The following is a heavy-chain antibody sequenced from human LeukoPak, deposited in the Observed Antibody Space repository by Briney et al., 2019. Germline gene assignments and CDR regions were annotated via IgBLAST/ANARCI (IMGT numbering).Heavy chain of an antibody. D-gene: IGHD2-15*01. CDR3: ARSPKGVDGCNDI. V-gene: IGHV1-8*01. Sequence: ASVKVSCKASGYTFTSYDINWVRQATGQGLEWMGWMNPNSGNTGYAQKFQGRVTMTTDTSTSTAYMELRSLRSDDTAVYYCARSPKGVDGCNDIWGQGTMVTVSS. CDR2: MNPNSGNT. CDR1: GYTFTSYD. J-gene: IGHJ3*02.